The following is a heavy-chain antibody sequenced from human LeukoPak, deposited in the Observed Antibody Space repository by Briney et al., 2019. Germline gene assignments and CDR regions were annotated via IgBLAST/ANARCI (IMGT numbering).Heavy chain of an antibody. Sequence: ASVKVSCKASGYTFTSYYMHWVRQAPGQGLEWMGIIYPSGGSTSYAQKFQGRVTMTRDMSTSTVYMELSSLRSEDTAVYCCAREEYYYDSSGYYFKLDYWGQGTLVTVSS. J-gene: IGHJ4*02. D-gene: IGHD3-22*01. CDR1: GYTFTSYY. CDR2: IYPSGGST. CDR3: AREEYYYDSSGYYFKLDY. V-gene: IGHV1-46*01.